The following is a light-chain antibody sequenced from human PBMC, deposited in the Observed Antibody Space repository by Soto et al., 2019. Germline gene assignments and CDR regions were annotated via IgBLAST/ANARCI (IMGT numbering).Light chain of an antibody. CDR2: GAS. CDR3: QHYNNWPPET. J-gene: IGKJ1*01. V-gene: IGKV3-15*01. CDR1: QNISSS. Sequence: ETLMTQSAATLSVSSGERATLSCRASQNISSSLAWYQQKPGQAPRLLIYGASTRATDIPARFSGSGSGTEFTLTISSLQSEDSAVYYCQHYNNWPPETFGQGTKVEIK.